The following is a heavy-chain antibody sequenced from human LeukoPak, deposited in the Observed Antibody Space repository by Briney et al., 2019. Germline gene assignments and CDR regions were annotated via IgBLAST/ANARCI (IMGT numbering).Heavy chain of an antibody. V-gene: IGHV4-38-2*02. D-gene: IGHD6-19*01. J-gene: IGHJ4*02. CDR3: ARGGGSSGWYIDY. Sequence: KSSETLSLTCTVSGYSISSGYYWGWIRPPPGKGLEWIGSMYHSGSTYYNPSLKSRVTISVDTSKNQFSLKLSSVTAADTAVYYCARGGGSSGWYIDYWGQGTLVTVSS. CDR2: MYHSGST. CDR1: GYSISSGYY.